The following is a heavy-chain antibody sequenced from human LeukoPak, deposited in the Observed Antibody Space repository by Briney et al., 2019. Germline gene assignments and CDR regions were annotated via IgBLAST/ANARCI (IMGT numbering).Heavy chain of an antibody. CDR2: MNPNSGNT. D-gene: IGHD2-15*01. V-gene: IGHV1-8*01. CDR3: ARSCSGGSCYSGIEAFDI. CDR1: GYTFTSYD. J-gene: IGHJ3*02. Sequence: ASVTVSCKASGYTFTSYDINWVRQAPGQGLEWMGWMNPNSGNTGYAQKFQGRVTMTRNTSISTAYMELSSLRSEDTAVYYCARSCSGGSCYSGIEAFDIWGQGTMVTVSS.